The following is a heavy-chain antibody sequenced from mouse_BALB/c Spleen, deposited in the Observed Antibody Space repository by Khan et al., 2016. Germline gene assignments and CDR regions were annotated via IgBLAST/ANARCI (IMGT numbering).Heavy chain of an antibody. CDR3: TRLYYSGGSQY. CDR2: INPARSTI. Sequence: EVKLLESGGGLVPPGGSLALSCAASGFDFSGYWLSWVRQAQGKGIEWIGEINPARSTINYAPSLKGKIIISRDNAKNTMYFRRNKESSDTTALCYSTRLYYSGGSQYGGPSTILTVSS. CDR1: GFDFSGYW. J-gene: IGHJ2*01. V-gene: IGHV4-1*02. D-gene: IGHD1-1*01.